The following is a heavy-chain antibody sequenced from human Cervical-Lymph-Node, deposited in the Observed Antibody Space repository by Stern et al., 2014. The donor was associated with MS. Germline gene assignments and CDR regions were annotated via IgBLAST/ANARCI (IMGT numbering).Heavy chain of an antibody. CDR1: GYTFTSYG. CDR2: ISADSGTT. Sequence: VQLVESGTEVKKPGASLIVSCKASGYTFTSYGISWVRQAPGQGLEWVGWISADSGTTKYAQNLRDRITLTRDTSTGTAYMELRTLRSEDTAVYYCARDKMHAFDYWGQGTLVGVSS. CDR3: ARDKMHAFDY. J-gene: IGHJ4*02. D-gene: IGHD2-8*01. V-gene: IGHV1-18*01.